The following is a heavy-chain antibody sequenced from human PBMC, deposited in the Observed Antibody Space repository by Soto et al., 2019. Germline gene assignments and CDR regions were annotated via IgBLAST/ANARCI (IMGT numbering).Heavy chain of an antibody. Sequence: PGGSLRLSCAASGFTFSSYGMHWVRQAPGKGLEWVAVIWYDGSNKYYADSVKGRFTISRDNAKNSLYLQMNSLRAEDTAVYYCARDTVVVGGDLKNAFDIWGQGTMVTGSS. CDR1: GFTFSSYG. D-gene: IGHD2-21*02. CDR3: ARDTVVVGGDLKNAFDI. J-gene: IGHJ3*02. V-gene: IGHV3-33*01. CDR2: IWYDGSNK.